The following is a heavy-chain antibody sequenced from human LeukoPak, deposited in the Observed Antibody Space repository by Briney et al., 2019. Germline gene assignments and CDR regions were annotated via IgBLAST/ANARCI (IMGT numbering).Heavy chain of an antibody. D-gene: IGHD4-17*01. CDR3: AKAYTTGLEP. J-gene: IGHJ5*02. Sequence: GGSLRLSWAAAGFTFSSYGMHWVRQAPGKGLGWVAFIKYDGSNKHNAESVKGRFTISRDNSKNTLYLQMNSLRAEDTAVYYCAKAYTTGLEPWGQGTLVTVSS. V-gene: IGHV3-30*02. CDR2: IKYDGSNK. CDR1: GFTFSSYG.